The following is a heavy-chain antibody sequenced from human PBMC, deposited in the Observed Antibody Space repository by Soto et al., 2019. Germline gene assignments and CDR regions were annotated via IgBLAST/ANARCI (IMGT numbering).Heavy chain of an antibody. Sequence: HPGGSLRLSCAASGFTFSNYGMTWVRQAPGKWLEWVSVISGSGGSKYYAYSVKGRFTISRDNSGNKLDLQMNSLRAEDTALYYCEKGTPVGSSSCCFDPWGQGTLVTVSS. J-gene: IGHJ5*02. CDR1: GFTFSNYG. D-gene: IGHD1-26*01. CDR3: EKGTPVGSSSCCFDP. V-gene: IGHV3-23*01. CDR2: ISGSGGSK.